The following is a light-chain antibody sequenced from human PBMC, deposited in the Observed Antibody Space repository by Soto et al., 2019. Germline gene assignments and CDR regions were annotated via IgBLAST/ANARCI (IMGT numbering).Light chain of an antibody. Sequence: DIQMTQSPSSLSASVGDRVTITCQASQDISNYLNWYQQKPGKAPKLLIYYASNLETGGPSRFSGSGSGTDFTFTISSLQPEDIATYYCQQYDNLPMYTFGQGTKLEIK. CDR3: QQYDNLPMYT. CDR2: YAS. V-gene: IGKV1-33*01. CDR1: QDISNY. J-gene: IGKJ2*01.